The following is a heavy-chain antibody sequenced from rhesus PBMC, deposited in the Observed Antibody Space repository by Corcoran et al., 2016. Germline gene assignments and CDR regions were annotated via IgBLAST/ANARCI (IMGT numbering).Heavy chain of an antibody. CDR3: ARDLGGSYAFDY. D-gene: IGHD1-44*02. J-gene: IGHJ4*01. V-gene: IGHV4-65*01. CDR1: GGSVSSSNW. Sequence: QVQLQESGPGLVKPSETLSLTCAVSGGSVSSSNWWSWIRQPPGKGVEWIGYISGSSVSTYYKPSLKSRVTISTDTSKNQFSLKVSSVTAADTAVDYCARDLGGSYAFDYWGQGVLVTVSS. CDR2: ISGSSVST.